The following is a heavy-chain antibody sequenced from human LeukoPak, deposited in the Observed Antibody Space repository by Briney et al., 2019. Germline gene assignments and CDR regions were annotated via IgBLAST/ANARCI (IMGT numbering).Heavy chain of an antibody. CDR1: GGSISSSSSY. J-gene: IGHJ4*02. D-gene: IGHD3-22*01. V-gene: IGHV4-39*01. CDR3: ARGRGGMIVVVDFDY. Sequence: SETLSLTCTVSGGSISSSSSYWAWIRQPPGTGLEWIGNIYYSGSTYYSPSLKSRLTISVDTSKNQFSLKLSSVTAADTAVYYCARGRGGMIVVVDFDYWGQGTLVTVSS. CDR2: IYYSGST.